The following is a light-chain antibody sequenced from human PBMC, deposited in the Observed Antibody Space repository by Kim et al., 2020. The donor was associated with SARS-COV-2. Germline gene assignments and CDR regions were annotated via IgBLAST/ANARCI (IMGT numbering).Light chain of an antibody. Sequence: EIVMTQSPATLSVSPGERVILSCRASQSISSNLAWYQQKPGQTPRLLIYGASTRATGIPASFSGSGSGTEFTLTISSLQSEDFAVYYCQQYNDWLTFGGGTKVDIK. V-gene: IGKV3-15*01. J-gene: IGKJ4*01. CDR1: QSISSN. CDR2: GAS. CDR3: QQYNDWLT.